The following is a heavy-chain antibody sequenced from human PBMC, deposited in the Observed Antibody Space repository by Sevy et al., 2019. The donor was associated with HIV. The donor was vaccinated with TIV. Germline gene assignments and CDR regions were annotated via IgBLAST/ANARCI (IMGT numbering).Heavy chain of an antibody. D-gene: IGHD5-12*01. J-gene: IGHJ4*02. CDR1: GGSISSGSYF. V-gene: IGHV4-39*01. Sequence: SETLSLTCTVSGGSISSGSYFWGWIRQPPGKGLEWIGCIYYSGNTYYNPSLKSRVTISVDTSKNQFSLDLSSVTAADTAVYYCARRYSGYEHWGQGILVTVSS. CDR3: ARRYSGYEH. CDR2: IYYSGNT.